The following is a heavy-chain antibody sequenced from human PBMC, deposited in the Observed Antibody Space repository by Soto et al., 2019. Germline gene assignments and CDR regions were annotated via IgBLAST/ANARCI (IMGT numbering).Heavy chain of an antibody. CDR1: GDSLGSSSYY. J-gene: IGHJ4*02. Sequence: SETLSLTCTVSGDSLGSSSYYWGWIRQPPGKGLEWIGSFYYSGITYYNPSLKSRVTISVDTSKNQLSLKLTSVAAADTAVYYCARPKYSTSSALYDHWGQGTLVTVSS. D-gene: IGHD6-6*01. CDR3: ARPKYSTSSALYDH. V-gene: IGHV4-39*01. CDR2: FYYSGIT.